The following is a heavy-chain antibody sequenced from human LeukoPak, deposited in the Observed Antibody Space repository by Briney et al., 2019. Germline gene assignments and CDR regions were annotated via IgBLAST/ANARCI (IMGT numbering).Heavy chain of an antibody. V-gene: IGHV3-30*01. CDR2: TSPDGNEK. J-gene: IGHJ5*01. CDR3: FTGSAYYHDS. CDR1: GFTFSRYA. D-gene: IGHD3-22*01. Sequence: PGGSLRLSCAASGFTFSRYALHWVRQAPGKGLEWVAVTSPDGNEKYYADSVKGRFTISRDNSKNTVFLQMNSLSTEDTAVYSCFTGSAYYHDSWGQGTLVTVSS.